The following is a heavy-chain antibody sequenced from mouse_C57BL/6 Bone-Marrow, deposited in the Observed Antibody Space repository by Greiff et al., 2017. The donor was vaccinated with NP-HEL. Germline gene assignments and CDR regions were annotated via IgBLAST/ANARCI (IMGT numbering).Heavy chain of an antibody. D-gene: IGHD2-4*01. J-gene: IGHJ2*01. CDR3: ARDYDNY. Sequence: QVQLKESGAELVKPGASVKLSCKASGYTFTSYWMHWVKQRPGQGLEWIGMIHPNSGSTNYNEKFKSKAPLTVDKSSSTAYMQLNSLTSEDCAVYYCARDYDNYWGQGTTLTVSS. V-gene: IGHV1-64*01. CDR2: IHPNSGST. CDR1: GYTFTSYW.